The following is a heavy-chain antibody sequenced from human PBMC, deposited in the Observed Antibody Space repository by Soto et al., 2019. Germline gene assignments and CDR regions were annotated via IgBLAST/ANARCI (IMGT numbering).Heavy chain of an antibody. CDR3: AKEALVGSSSSDY. CDR2: ISGSGGST. V-gene: IGHV3-23*01. D-gene: IGHD6-6*01. J-gene: IGHJ4*02. CDR1: GFTFSSYA. Sequence: GGSLRLSCAASGFTFSSYAMSWVRQAPGKGLEWVSAISGSGGSTYYADSVKGRFAISRDNSKNTLYLQRISLRAEDADVYYCAKEALVGSSSSDYWGQGTLVTVSS.